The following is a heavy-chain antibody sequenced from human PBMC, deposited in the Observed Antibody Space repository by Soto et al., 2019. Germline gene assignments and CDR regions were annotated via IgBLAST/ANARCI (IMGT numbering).Heavy chain of an antibody. J-gene: IGHJ6*02. CDR3: ARDSRGVMDYYYYGMDV. D-gene: IGHD3-10*01. CDR1: GGSISSYY. V-gene: IGHV4-59*12. Sequence: PSETLSLTCTVSGGSISSYYWSWIRQPPGKGLEWIGYIYYSGSTNYNPSLKSRVTISVDTSKNQFSLKLSSVTAADTAVYYCARDSRGVMDYYYYGMDVWGQGTTVTVSS. CDR2: IYYSGST.